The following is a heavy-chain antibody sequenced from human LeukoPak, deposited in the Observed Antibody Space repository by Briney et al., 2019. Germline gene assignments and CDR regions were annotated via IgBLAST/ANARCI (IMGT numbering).Heavy chain of an antibody. Sequence: ESGPTLVNPTQTLTLTCTYSGFSLNPSEVGLGWIRQPPAKALEWLVLIYWDDDKHYRPSLKSRLTITKDTSKNQMVLTMTNMDPVDTATYYCAQSTTVTNFDCCGEGTLVTVSS. CDR3: AQSTTVTNFDC. J-gene: IGHJ4*02. CDR1: GFSLNPSEVG. CDR2: IYWDDDK. V-gene: IGHV2-5*02. D-gene: IGHD4-11*01.